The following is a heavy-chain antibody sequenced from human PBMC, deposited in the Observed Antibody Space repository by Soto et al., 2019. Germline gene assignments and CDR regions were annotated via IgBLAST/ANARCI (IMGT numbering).Heavy chain of an antibody. CDR3: ASTIMITAPAAFDI. V-gene: IGHV1-18*01. Sequence: ASVEVSCKASGYTFTSYGISWVRQAPGQGLEWMGWISAYNGNTNYAQKLQGRVTMTTDTSTSTAYMELRSLRSDDTALYYCASTIMITAPAAFDIWGQGTMVTVSS. CDR2: ISAYNGNT. CDR1: GYTFTSYG. J-gene: IGHJ3*02. D-gene: IGHD3-16*01.